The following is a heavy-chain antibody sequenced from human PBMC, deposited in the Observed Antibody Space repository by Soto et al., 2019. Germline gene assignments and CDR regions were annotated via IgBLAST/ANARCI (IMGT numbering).Heavy chain of an antibody. CDR1: GGSISSGDYY. J-gene: IGHJ6*02. V-gene: IGHV4-30-4*01. CDR3: ARDCNYYDSSGCPRGMDV. D-gene: IGHD3-22*01. Sequence: QVQLQESGPGLVKPSQTLSLTCTVSGGSISSGDYYWSWIRQPPGKGLEWIGYIYYSGSTYYNPSLQSRVTLSVNTSKNQFSLKLSSATAADTAVYYCARDCNYYDSSGCPRGMDVWGQGTTVTVSS. CDR2: IYYSGST.